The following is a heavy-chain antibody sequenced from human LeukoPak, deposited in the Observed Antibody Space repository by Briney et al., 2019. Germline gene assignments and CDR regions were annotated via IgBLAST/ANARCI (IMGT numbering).Heavy chain of an antibody. D-gene: IGHD3-16*01. V-gene: IGHV3-30-3*01. CDR3: ARDEAIGGGGY. J-gene: IGHJ4*02. CDR1: GFTFSSYA. Sequence: GGSLRLSCAASGFTFSSYAMHWVRQAPGKGLEWVAVISYDGSNKYYADSVKGRFTISRDNSKNTLSLQMNSLRAEDTAVYYCARDEAIGGGGYWGQGTLVTVSS. CDR2: ISYDGSNK.